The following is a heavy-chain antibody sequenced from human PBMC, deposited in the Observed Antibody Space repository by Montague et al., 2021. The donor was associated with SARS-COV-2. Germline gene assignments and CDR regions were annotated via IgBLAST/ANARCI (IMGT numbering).Heavy chain of an antibody. V-gene: IGHV3-9*01. Sequence: SLRLSCAASGFTFGDYAMHWVRQAPGKGLEWASGISWNSGSIGYADSVKGRFTISRDNAKNSLYLQMNSLRAEDTALYYCAKDMGSRVYYYSSGFEATGGYGMDVWGQGTTVTVSS. D-gene: IGHD3-22*01. CDR2: ISWNSGSI. J-gene: IGHJ6*02. CDR3: AKDMGSRVYYYSSGFEATGGYGMDV. CDR1: GFTFGDYA.